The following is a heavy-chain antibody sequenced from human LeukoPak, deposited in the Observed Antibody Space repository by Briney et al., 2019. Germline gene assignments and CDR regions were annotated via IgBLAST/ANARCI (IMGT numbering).Heavy chain of an antibody. D-gene: IGHD1-26*01. J-gene: IGHJ6*04. Sequence: PSQTLSLTCSVSGGSVSSGRYYWTWIRQPAGQGLEWIGRFYTSGSTNYNPSLESRVTISIDTSKTQFSLKLSSVTAADTAVYYCARETTLGPTSRMDVWGKGTTVTVSS. CDR1: GGSVSSGRYY. CDR3: ARETTLGPTSRMDV. V-gene: IGHV4-61*02. CDR2: FYTSGST.